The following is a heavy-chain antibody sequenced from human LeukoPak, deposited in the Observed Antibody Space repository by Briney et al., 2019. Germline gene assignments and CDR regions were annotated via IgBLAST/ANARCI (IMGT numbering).Heavy chain of an antibody. V-gene: IGHV4-34*01. CDR1: GGSFSGYY. CDR3: ARCPVAATYNWFDP. D-gene: IGHD2-15*01. CDR2: ISHSGST. J-gene: IGHJ5*02. Sequence: SETPSLTCAVYGGSFSGYYWSWIRQPPGKGLELIWEISHSGSTNYNPSPKTRVTISVDTSKNQFSLKLSSVTAADTAVYYCARCPVAATYNWFDPWGQGTLVTVSS.